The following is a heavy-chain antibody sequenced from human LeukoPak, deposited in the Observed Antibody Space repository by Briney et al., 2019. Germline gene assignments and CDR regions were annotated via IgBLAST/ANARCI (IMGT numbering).Heavy chain of an antibody. J-gene: IGHJ4*02. CDR1: GFTFSSYG. Sequence: GGSLRLPCAASGFTFSSYGMHWVRQAPGKGLERVAFIRYDGSDKYYADSVKGRFTISRDNSKNTLYLQMNSLRAEDTAVYYCAKDYYCSSTSCGIDYWGQGTLVTVSS. CDR3: AKDYYCSSTSCGIDY. D-gene: IGHD2-2*01. V-gene: IGHV3-30*02. CDR2: IRYDGSDK.